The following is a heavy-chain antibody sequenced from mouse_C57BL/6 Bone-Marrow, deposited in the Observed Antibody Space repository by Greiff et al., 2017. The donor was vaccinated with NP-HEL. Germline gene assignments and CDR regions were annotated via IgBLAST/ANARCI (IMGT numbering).Heavy chain of an antibody. V-gene: IGHV1-53*01. CDR2: INPSNGGT. J-gene: IGHJ3*01. D-gene: IGHD1-1*01. Sequence: VQLQQPGTELVKPGASVKLSCKASGYTFTSYWLHWVKQRPGQGLEWIGNINPSNGGTNYNEKFKSKATLTVDKSSSTAYMQLSSLTSEDSAVYDCAPSTDYYGSSWAYWGQGTLVTVSA. CDR1: GYTFTSYW. CDR3: APSTDYYGSSWAY.